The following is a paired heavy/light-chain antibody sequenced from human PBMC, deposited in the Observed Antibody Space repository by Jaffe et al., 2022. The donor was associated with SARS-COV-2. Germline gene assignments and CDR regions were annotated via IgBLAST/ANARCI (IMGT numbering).Light chain of an antibody. Sequence: DIQMTQSPSSLSASVGDRVTITCRASQSISSYLNWYQQRPGKAPKLLIFAASSLQSGVPLRFSGSGSGTDFTLTISSLQPEDFATYYCQQSYSTPPTFGQGTKLDIK. CDR1: QSISSY. J-gene: IGKJ2*01. CDR3: QQSYSTPPT. CDR2: AAS. V-gene: IGKV1-39*01.
Heavy chain of an antibody. CDR2: ISGTGGTT. J-gene: IGHJ4*02. V-gene: IGHV3-23*04. CDR3: ATHQDSSGFYQRSPIDY. CDR1: GFTFSSHA. Sequence: EVQLEDSGGGLVQPGGSLRLSCAASGFTFSSHAMSWVRQAPGMGLEWVSAISGTGGTTYYADSVKGRFTISRDTSKNTLFLQMKSLRAEDTAVYFCATHQDSSGFYQRSPIDYWGQGTLVTVSS. D-gene: IGHD3-22*01.